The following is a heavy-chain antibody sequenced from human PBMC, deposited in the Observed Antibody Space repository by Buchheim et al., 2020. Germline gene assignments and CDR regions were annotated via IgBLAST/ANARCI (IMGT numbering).Heavy chain of an antibody. Sequence: QLQLQESGPGLVKPSETLSLTCTVSGGSISSYYWSWIRQPPGKGLEWIGYIYYSGSTNYNPSLKSRVTISVDTSKNQFSLKLSSVTAADTAVYYCARLPGYCSSTSCYRYYGMDVWGQGTT. CDR2: IYYSGST. CDR1: GGSISSYY. J-gene: IGHJ6*02. D-gene: IGHD2-2*02. V-gene: IGHV4-59*08. CDR3: ARLPGYCSSTSCYRYYGMDV.